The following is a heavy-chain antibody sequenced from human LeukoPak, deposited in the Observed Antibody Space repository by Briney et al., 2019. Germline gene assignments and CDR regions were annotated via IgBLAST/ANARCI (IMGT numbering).Heavy chain of an antibody. CDR3: TRQQLDAFDI. CDR1: GFTFSTYW. CDR2: IYSDGSST. D-gene: IGHD6-13*01. V-gene: IGHV3-74*01. J-gene: IGHJ3*02. Sequence: GGSLRLSCAASGFTFSTYWMHWVRQAPGTGLVWVSRIYSDGSSTTYADSVKGRFTISRDNAKNTLSLQMNSLRAEDTAVYYCTRQQLDAFDIWGPGTMVTVSS.